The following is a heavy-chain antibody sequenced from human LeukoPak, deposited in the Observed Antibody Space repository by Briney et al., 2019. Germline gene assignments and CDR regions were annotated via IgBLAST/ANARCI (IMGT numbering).Heavy chain of an antibody. CDR1: GGSISSGNYY. CDR3: ARHPYGQQPPLDY. Sequence: SETLSLTCTVSGGSISSGNYYWGWIRQPPGKGLEWIGSIYYSGSTYYNPSLKSRVTISVDTSKNQFSLKLSSVTAADTAVYYCARHPYGQQPPLDYWGQGTLVTVSS. D-gene: IGHD6-13*01. CDR2: IYYSGST. V-gene: IGHV4-39*01. J-gene: IGHJ4*02.